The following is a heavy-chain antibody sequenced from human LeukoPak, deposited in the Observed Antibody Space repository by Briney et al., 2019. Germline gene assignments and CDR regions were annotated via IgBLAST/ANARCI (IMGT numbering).Heavy chain of an antibody. Sequence: GGSLRLSCAASGFSIADYWMHWVRQTPGEGLVWVSHNSPDGNSVRYADSVRGRFTISRDNAKNTLYLQMNSLRADDMAVYYCARDDVGPTAFDFWGQGTLVTVSS. J-gene: IGHJ4*02. CDR1: GFSIADYW. D-gene: IGHD1-1*01. CDR3: ARDDVGPTAFDF. CDR2: NSPDGNSV. V-gene: IGHV3-74*01.